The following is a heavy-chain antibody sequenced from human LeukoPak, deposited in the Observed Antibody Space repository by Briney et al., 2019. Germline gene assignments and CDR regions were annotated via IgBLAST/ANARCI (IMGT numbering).Heavy chain of an antibody. V-gene: IGHV1-2*02. Sequence: ASVKVSCTASGYTFTDYYMHWVRQAPGQGLEWMGWINPNSGGTYSAQRFQGRVTMTRDTSINTASMELSRLRSDDTAVYYCATGLTVEGYFDLWGRGTLVTVSS. CDR1: GYTFTDYY. CDR2: INPNSGGT. D-gene: IGHD4-17*01. J-gene: IGHJ2*01. CDR3: ATGLTVEGYFDL.